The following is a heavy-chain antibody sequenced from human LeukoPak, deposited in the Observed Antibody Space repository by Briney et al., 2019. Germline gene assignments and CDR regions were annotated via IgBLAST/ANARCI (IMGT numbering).Heavy chain of an antibody. D-gene: IGHD3-10*01. CDR3: AKDSSWFGELYNYMDV. CDR1: GFTFSSYW. CDR2: IKQDGSEK. Sequence: QPGGSLRLSCAASGFTFSSYWMSWVRQAPGKGLEWVANIKQDGSEKYYVDSVKGRFTISRDNAKNSLYLQMNSLRAEDTAVYYCAKDSSWFGELYNYMDVWGKGTTVTVSS. J-gene: IGHJ6*03. V-gene: IGHV3-7*01.